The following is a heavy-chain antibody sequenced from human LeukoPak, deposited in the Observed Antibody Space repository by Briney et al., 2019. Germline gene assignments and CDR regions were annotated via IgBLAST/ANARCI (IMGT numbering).Heavy chain of an antibody. CDR3: AKGYCSSTSCYSRFDY. CDR2: ISGSGGST. D-gene: IGHD2-2*02. CDR1: GFTFSSYA. J-gene: IGHJ4*02. V-gene: IGHV3-23*01. Sequence: PGGSLRLSCAASGFTFSSYAMSWVRQAPGKGLEWVSAISGSGGSTYYADSVKGRFTISRDNSKNTLYLQMNSLRAEDTAVYYCAKGYCSSTSCYSRFDYWGLGTLVTVSS.